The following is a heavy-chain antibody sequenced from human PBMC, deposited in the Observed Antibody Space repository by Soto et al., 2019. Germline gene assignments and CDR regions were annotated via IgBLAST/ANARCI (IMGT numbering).Heavy chain of an antibody. CDR3: ATSEAHNYGAGYMDV. Sequence: EVQLVESGGGLVKPGGSLRLSCATSGFIFRTYTMNWVRHAPGKGLEWVSSISSGSSYIYYADSVKGRVTISRDNANNSLNLQMKSLRAEDTAVYYCATSEAHNYGAGYMDVWGEGTTVTVSS. D-gene: IGHD4-17*01. V-gene: IGHV3-21*01. CDR1: GFIFRTYT. CDR2: ISSGSSYI. J-gene: IGHJ6*03.